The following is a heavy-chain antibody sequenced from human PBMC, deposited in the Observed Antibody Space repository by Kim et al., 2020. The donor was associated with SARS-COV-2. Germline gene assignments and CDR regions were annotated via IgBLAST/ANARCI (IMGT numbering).Heavy chain of an antibody. CDR3: AGRDAGFDY. D-gene: IGHD2-2*01. J-gene: IGHJ4*02. V-gene: IGHV3-30*03. Sequence: GGSLRLSCAASGFTFSSYGMHWVRQAPGKGLEWVAVISYDGSNKYYADSVKGRFTISRDNSKNTLYLQMNSLRAEDTAVYYCAGRDAGFDYWGQGTLVTVSS. CDR2: ISYDGSNK. CDR1: GFTFSSYG.